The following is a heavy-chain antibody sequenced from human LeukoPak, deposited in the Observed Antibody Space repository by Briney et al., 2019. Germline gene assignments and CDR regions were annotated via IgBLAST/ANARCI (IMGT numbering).Heavy chain of an antibody. V-gene: IGHV3-9*01. CDR2: ISWNSRTI. Sequence: GGSLRLSCAASGFTFEDYAMHWVRQAPGKGLEWVSTISWNSRTIGYADSVKGRFTISRDNAKNSLYLQMNNLTVEDRALYYCLKGVGVNKGFYFDQWGRGILVPVSS. CDR1: GFTFEDYA. J-gene: IGHJ4*02. CDR3: LKGVGVNKGFYFDQ. D-gene: IGHD1-26*01.